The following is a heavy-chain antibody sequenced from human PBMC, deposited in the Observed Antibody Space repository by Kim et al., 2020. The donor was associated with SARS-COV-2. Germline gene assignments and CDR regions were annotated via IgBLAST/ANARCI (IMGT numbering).Heavy chain of an antibody. Sequence: SVKVSCKASGGTFSSYAISWVRQAPGQGLEWMGRIIPILGIANYAQKFQGRVTITADKSTSTAYMELSSLRSEDTAVYYCARDGGTGKSDYWGQGTLVTVSS. J-gene: IGHJ4*02. V-gene: IGHV1-69*04. D-gene: IGHD1-1*01. CDR3: ARDGGTGKSDY. CDR2: IIPILGIA. CDR1: GGTFSSYA.